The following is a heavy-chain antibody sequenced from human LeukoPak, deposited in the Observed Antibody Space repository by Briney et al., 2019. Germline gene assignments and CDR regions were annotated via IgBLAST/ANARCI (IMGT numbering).Heavy chain of an antibody. J-gene: IGHJ5*02. D-gene: IGHD5-18*01. V-gene: IGHV4-39*01. CDR2: IDYRGRT. CDR3: VRRVNTYGGWFDR. Sequence: SETLSLTCSVSGDSISSSNFHWGWIRPSPRKGLEWTGTIDYRGRTFYNPSLNNRVTMSADTSRNQLSLKLSSVTATDTAIYYCVRRVNTYGGWFDRWGQGALVTVSS. CDR1: GDSISSSNFH.